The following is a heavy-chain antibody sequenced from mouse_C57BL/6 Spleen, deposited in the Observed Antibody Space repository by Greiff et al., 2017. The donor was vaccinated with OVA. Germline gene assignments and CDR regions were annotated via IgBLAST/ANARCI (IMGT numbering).Heavy chain of an antibody. CDR1: GYTFTDYE. Sequence: VQLQQSGAELVRPGASVTLSCKASGYTFTDYEMHWVKQTPVHGLEWIGAIDPETGGTAYNQKFKGKAILTADKSSSTAYMELRSQTSEDSAVYYWTRDAIYYGNYVNYGGQGTTLTVSS. J-gene: IGHJ2*01. D-gene: IGHD2-1*01. V-gene: IGHV1-15*01. CDR2: IDPETGGT. CDR3: TRDAIYYGNYVNY.